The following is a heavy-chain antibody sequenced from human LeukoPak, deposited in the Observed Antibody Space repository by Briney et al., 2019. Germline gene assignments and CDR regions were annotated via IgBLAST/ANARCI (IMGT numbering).Heavy chain of an antibody. V-gene: IGHV3-7*01. Sequence: PGGSLRLSCAASGFTFSSYWMSWLRQAPGKGLEWVANIKQDGSEKYYVDSVKGRFTISRDNAKNPLYLQMNSLRAEATAVYYCVRACGSWRCAFDIWGQGTMVTVSS. CDR1: GFTFSSYW. CDR2: IKQDGSEK. J-gene: IGHJ3*02. CDR3: VRACGSWRCAFDI. D-gene: IGHD1-26*01.